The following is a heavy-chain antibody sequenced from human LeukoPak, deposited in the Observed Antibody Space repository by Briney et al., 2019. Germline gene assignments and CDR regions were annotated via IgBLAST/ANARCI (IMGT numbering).Heavy chain of an antibody. CDR1: GYAFTSYG. CDR3: ARDGIAVAGDYYYCGMDV. D-gene: IGHD6-19*01. CDR2: ISAYNGNT. J-gene: IGHJ6*04. Sequence: ASVKVSCKASGYAFTSYGISWVRQAPGQGLEWMGWISAYNGNTNYAQKLQGRVTMTTDTSTSTAYMELRSLRSDDTAVYSCARDGIAVAGDYYYCGMDVWGKGTTVTVSS. V-gene: IGHV1-18*04.